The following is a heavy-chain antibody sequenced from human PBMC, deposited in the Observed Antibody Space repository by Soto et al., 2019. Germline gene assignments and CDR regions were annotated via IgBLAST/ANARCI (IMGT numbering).Heavy chain of an antibody. D-gene: IGHD1-26*01. CDR2: IIPIFGTA. V-gene: IGHV1-69*13. CDR1: GGTFSSYA. Sequence: ASVKVSCKASGGTFSSYAISWVRQAPGQGLEWMGGIIPIFGTANYAQKFQGRVTITADESTSTAYMELSSLRSEDTAVYYCARSRVSGSYFDYWGQGTLVTVSS. J-gene: IGHJ4*02. CDR3: ARSRVSGSYFDY.